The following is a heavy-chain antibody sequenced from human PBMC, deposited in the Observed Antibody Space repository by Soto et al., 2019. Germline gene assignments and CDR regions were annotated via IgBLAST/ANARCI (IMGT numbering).Heavy chain of an antibody. CDR3: TTQRRPGSPTTYEIDT. CDR2: VFSRGST. V-gene: IGHV4-59*08. Sequence: SETVSLTCTVSGGSITNYYWSWVRQPPGKGLEYIGNVFSRGSTNYNPSFKSRVTISADTSNNQFSLPLTSVTAADTAVYYCTTQRRPGSPTTYEIDTLCQG. CDR1: GGSITNYY. J-gene: IGHJ5*02. D-gene: IGHD5-12*01.